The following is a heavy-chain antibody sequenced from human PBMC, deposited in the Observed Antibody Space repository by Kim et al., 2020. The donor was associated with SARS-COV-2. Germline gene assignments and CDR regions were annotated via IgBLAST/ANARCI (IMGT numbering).Heavy chain of an antibody. V-gene: IGHV4-34*01. CDR1: GGSFSGYY. Sequence: SETLSLTCAVYGGSFSGYYWSWIRQPPGKGLEWIGEINHSGSTNYNPSLKSRVTISVDTSKNQFSLKLSSVTAADTAVYYCARGSAGVPAAIELLGAFDIWGQGTMVTVSS. D-gene: IGHD2-2*02. CDR3: ARGSAGVPAAIELLGAFDI. J-gene: IGHJ3*02. CDR2: INHSGST.